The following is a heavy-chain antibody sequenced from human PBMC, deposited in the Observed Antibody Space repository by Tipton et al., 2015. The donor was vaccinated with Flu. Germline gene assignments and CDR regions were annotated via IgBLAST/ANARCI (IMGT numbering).Heavy chain of an antibody. CDR2: IFYGGDT. CDR1: GGSITSGDYY. J-gene: IGHJ6*02. Sequence: TLSLTCTVSGGSITSGDYYWSWIRQHPGMGLEWIGYIFYGGDTYYNPSLKSRVTISVDTSKKQFSLKMSSVTAADTAVYYCARDSAAHYGMDVWGQGTTVTVSS. D-gene: IGHD6-13*01. CDR3: ARDSAAHYGMDV. V-gene: IGHV4-31*03.